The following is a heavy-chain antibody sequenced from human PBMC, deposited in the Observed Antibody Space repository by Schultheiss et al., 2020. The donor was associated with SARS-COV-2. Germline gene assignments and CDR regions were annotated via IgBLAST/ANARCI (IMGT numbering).Heavy chain of an antibody. CDR3: ARGISIFDYGDYLDY. Sequence: ASVKVSCKASGYTFTSYGISWVRQAPGQGLEWMGWISAYNGNTNYAQKLQGRVTMTTDTSTSTAYMELSSLRSEDTAVYYCARGISIFDYGDYLDYWGQGILVTVSS. CDR2: ISAYNGNT. D-gene: IGHD3-3*02. J-gene: IGHJ4*02. V-gene: IGHV1-18*04. CDR1: GYTFTSYG.